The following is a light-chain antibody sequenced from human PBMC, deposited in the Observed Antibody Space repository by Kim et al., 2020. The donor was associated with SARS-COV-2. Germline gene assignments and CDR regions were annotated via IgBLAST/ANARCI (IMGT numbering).Light chain of an antibody. CDR3: QVWDSSSDHWV. V-gene: IGLV3-21*04. CDR1: NIGIKS. Sequence: APGRTAGMTCGGNNIGIKSVHGYQQKPGQAPVLVIYYDSDRPSGIPERFSGSNSGNTATLTISRVEAGDEADYYCQVWDSSSDHWVFGGGTQLTVL. J-gene: IGLJ3*02. CDR2: YDS.